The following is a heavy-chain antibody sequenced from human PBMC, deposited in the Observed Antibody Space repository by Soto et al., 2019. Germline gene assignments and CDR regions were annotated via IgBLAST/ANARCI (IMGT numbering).Heavy chain of an antibody. V-gene: IGHV4-59*08. D-gene: IGHD3-9*01. J-gene: IGHJ4*02. CDR2: IYHSGST. Sequence: SETVSLTCTVSGGSISSYYWSWIRQPPGKGLEWIGYIYHSGSTNYNPSLKSRVTISVDTSKNQFSLKLSSVTAADTAVYYCARRYYDILTGYYRFDYWGQGTLVTVSS. CDR3: ARRYYDILTGYYRFDY. CDR1: GGSISSYY.